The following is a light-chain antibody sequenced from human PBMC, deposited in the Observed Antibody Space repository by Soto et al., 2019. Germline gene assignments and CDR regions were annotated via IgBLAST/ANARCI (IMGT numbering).Light chain of an antibody. CDR3: SSYAGSNKRV. Sequence: QSALTQPPSASGSPGQSVTISCTGTSSDVGGYNYVSWYQQHPGKAPKFLIYEVSKRPSGVPDRFSGSKSGNTASLTVSGLQAEDEAEYYCSSYAGSNKRVFGTGTKVTVL. CDR1: SSDVGGYNY. J-gene: IGLJ1*01. CDR2: EVS. V-gene: IGLV2-8*01.